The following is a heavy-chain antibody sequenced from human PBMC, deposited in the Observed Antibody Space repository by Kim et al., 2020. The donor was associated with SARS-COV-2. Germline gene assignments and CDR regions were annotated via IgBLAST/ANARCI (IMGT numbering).Heavy chain of an antibody. D-gene: IGHD6-6*01. Sequence: RRGYADSVKGRFTVTRDKAKGTLYLQMDSLRIEDTAFYYWTRDLVPGGADYWGQGTLVTVSS. J-gene: IGHJ4*02. CDR3: TRDLVPGGADY. CDR2: RR. V-gene: IGHV3-9*01.